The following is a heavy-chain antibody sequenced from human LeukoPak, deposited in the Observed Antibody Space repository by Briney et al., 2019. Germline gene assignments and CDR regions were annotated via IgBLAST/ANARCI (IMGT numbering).Heavy chain of an antibody. Sequence: ASVKVSCKASGYTFSSYDISWVRQAPGQGLEWMGWMNPNSGNTGYAQEFQGRVSMTRNTSISTAYMELRSLRSEDTAVYYCVRGEHYYDSSGTEPFDYWAQGTLVTVSS. CDR1: GYTFSSYD. V-gene: IGHV1-8*01. CDR3: VRGEHYYDSSGTEPFDY. J-gene: IGHJ4*02. D-gene: IGHD3-22*01. CDR2: MNPNSGNT.